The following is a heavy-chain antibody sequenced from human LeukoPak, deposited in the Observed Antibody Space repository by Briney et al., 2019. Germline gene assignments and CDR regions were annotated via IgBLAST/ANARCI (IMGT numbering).Heavy chain of an antibody. J-gene: IGHJ3*02. CDR1: GFTFSSYE. CDR2: ISSSGSTI. D-gene: IGHD6-13*01. V-gene: IGHV3-48*03. Sequence: GGSLRLSCAASGFTFSSYEMNWVRQAPGKGLQWVSYISSSGSTIYYADSVKGRFTISRDSSKNTLYLQMNSLRAEDTAVYYCAKDSGSSWFKGVFDIWGQGTMVTVSS. CDR3: AKDSGSSWFKGVFDI.